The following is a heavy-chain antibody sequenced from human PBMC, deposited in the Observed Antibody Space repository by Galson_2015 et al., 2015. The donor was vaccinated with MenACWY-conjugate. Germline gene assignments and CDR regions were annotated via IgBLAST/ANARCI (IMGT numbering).Heavy chain of an antibody. CDR1: GYTFTSYG. V-gene: IGHV1-18*01. CDR2: ISAYNGNT. J-gene: IGHJ3*02. CDR3: AREASSGPYGDAFDI. Sequence: SVKVSCKASGYTFTSYGISWVRQAPGQGLEWMGWISAYNGNTNYAQKLQGRVTMTTDTSTSTAYMELRSLRSDDTAVYYCAREASSGPYGDAFDIWGQGTMVTVSS. D-gene: IGHD3-22*01.